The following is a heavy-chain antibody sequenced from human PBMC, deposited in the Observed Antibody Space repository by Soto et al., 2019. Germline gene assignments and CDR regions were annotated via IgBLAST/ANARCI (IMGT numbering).Heavy chain of an antibody. CDR1: GYTFTHYY. V-gene: IGHV1-46*01. D-gene: IGHD6-13*01. J-gene: IGHJ4*02. CDR3: ARDLAAGDY. Sequence: VQLVQSGAEVKKPGASVKLSCRTSGYTFTHYYIHWVRQAPGQGLEWLAIINPASGSTNYAQDVQGRVTLTMDTSTTTVYMELSGLIAEDTAIFYCARDLAAGDYWGQGTLVTVSS. CDR2: INPASGST.